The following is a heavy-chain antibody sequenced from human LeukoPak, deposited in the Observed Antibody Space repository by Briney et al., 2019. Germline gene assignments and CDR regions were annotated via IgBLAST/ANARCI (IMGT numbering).Heavy chain of an antibody. Sequence: GGSLRLSCAASGFTFSNYAMNWVRQAPGKGLEWVSSINGGGGSTYYADSVKGRFTISRDNSKNTLYLQMNSLRAEDTAVYFCAKAPPAPYSGYYYWLFEYWGQGTLVTVSS. J-gene: IGHJ4*02. CDR2: INGGGGST. D-gene: IGHD3-22*01. CDR1: GFTFSNYA. V-gene: IGHV3-23*01. CDR3: AKAPPAPYSGYYYWLFEY.